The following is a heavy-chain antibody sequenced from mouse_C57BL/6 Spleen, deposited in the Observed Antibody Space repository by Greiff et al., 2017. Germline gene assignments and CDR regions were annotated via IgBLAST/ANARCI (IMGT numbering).Heavy chain of an antibody. CDR2: IYPGSGST. CDR3: ARFKLYYYGHWYCDV. CDR1: GYTFTSYW. V-gene: IGHV1-55*01. J-gene: IGHJ1*03. Sequence: VQLQQPGAELVKPGASVKMSCKASGYTFTSYWITWVKQRPGQGLEWIGDIYPGSGSTNYNEKFKSKATLTVDTSSSTAYMQLSSLTSEDSAVYYCARFKLYYYGHWYCDVWGTGTTVTVSS. D-gene: IGHD1-1*01.